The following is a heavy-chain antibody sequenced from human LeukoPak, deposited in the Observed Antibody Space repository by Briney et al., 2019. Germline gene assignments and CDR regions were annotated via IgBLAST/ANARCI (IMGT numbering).Heavy chain of an antibody. CDR1: GFTVSSNY. J-gene: IGHJ3*01. CDR3: ARAVDIVATTPFDL. CDR2: IYSGGST. V-gene: IGHV3-53*01. D-gene: IGHD5-12*01. Sequence: PGGSLRLSCAASGFTVSSNYMSWVRQAPGKGLEWVSVIYSGGSTYYADSVKGRFTISRDNSKNTLYLQMNSLRAEDPAVYYCARAVDIVATTPFDLWGQGTMVTVSS.